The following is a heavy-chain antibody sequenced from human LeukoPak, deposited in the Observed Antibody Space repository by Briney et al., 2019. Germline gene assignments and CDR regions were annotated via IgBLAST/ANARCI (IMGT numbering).Heavy chain of an antibody. CDR1: GYTFTGYY. CDR3: ARVTGALIGWFGELGVSFSRADRYYFDY. Sequence: ASVKVSCKASGYTFTGYYMHWVRQAPGQGLEWMGWINPNSGGTNYAQKFQGRVTMTRDTSISTAYMELRSLRSDDTAVYYCARVTGALIGWFGELGVSFSRADRYYFDYWGQGTLVTVSS. D-gene: IGHD3-10*01. J-gene: IGHJ4*02. V-gene: IGHV1-2*02. CDR2: INPNSGGT.